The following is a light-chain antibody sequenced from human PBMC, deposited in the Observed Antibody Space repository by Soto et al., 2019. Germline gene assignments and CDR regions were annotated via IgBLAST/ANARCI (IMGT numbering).Light chain of an antibody. CDR3: QHYGTSAL. Sequence: EIVLTQSPGTLSLSPGERATLSCRASQSVSDSYLAWYQQKPGQAPRLLIYASSRATGIPDRFSGSGSGTDFTLTISRLEPEAFAVYYWQHYGTSALFGPGTKVDIK. J-gene: IGKJ3*01. CDR2: AS. CDR1: QSVSDSY. V-gene: IGKV3-20*01.